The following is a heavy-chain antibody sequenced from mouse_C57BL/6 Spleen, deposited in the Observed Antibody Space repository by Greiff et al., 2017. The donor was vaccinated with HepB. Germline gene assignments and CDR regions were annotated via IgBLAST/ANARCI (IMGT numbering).Heavy chain of an antibody. J-gene: IGHJ4*01. CDR1: GYTFTDYY. Sequence: VQLQQSGPELVKPGASVKISCKASGYTFTDYYMNWVKQSHGKSLEWIGDINPNNGGTSYNQKFKGKATLTVDKSSSTAYMELRSLTSEDSAVYYCARGGYGSSYVRDYAMDYWGQGTSVTVSS. CDR2: INPNNGGT. CDR3: ARGGYGSSYVRDYAMDY. V-gene: IGHV1-26*01. D-gene: IGHD1-1*01.